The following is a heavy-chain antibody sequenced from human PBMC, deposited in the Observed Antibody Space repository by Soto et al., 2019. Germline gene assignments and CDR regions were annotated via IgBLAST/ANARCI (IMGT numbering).Heavy chain of an antibody. CDR1: GFSFSSYP. CDR2: IMGTGGKT. CDR3: AKGGDNWYFDY. D-gene: IGHD1-20*01. J-gene: IGHJ4*02. V-gene: IGHV3-23*01. Sequence: EVQLLESGGGLVQPGGSLTLSCAASGFSFSSYPMNWVRQAPGNGLESVAVIMGTGGKTYYADSVQGRFTISRDDSKSTVFLQMNSLRADDTATYYCAKGGDNWYFDYRGQGTLVTVTS.